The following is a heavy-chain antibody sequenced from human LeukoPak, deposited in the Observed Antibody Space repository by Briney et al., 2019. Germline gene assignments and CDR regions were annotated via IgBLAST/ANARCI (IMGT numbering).Heavy chain of an antibody. CDR2: IKQDGSEK. CDR3: AKDSDSYAFDI. D-gene: IGHD2-21*02. Sequence: GGSLRLSCAASGFTFSSYWMSWVRQAPGKGLEWVANIKQDGSEKYYVDSVKGRFTISRDNAKNSLYLQMNSLRTEDTAVYYCAKDSDSYAFDIWGQGTMVTVSS. CDR1: GFTFSSYW. J-gene: IGHJ3*02. V-gene: IGHV3-7*01.